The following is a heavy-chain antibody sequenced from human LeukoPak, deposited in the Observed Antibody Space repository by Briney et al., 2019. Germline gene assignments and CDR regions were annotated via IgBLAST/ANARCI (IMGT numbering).Heavy chain of an antibody. CDR1: GGSFSGYY. J-gene: IGHJ6*03. Sequence: PSETLSLTCAVYGGSFSGYYWSWIRQPPGKGLEWIGEIYHSGSTNYNPSLKSRVTISVDTSKNRFSLKLSSVTAADTAVYYCATPARDLYMDVWGKGTTVTVSS. CDR3: ATPARDLYMDV. CDR2: IYHSGST. V-gene: IGHV4-34*01.